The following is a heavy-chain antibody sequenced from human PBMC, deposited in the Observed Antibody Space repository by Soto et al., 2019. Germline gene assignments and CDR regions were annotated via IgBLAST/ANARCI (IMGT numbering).Heavy chain of an antibody. CDR3: ARDQGRDGYNYEEDSLTWFDP. CDR2: INPSGGST. J-gene: IGHJ5*02. CDR1: GYTFTSYY. V-gene: IGHV1-46*01. Sequence: ASVKVSCKASGYTFTSYYMHWVRQAPGKGLEWMGIINPSGGSTSYAQKFQGRVTMTRDTSTSTVYMELSSLRSEDTAVYYCARDQGRDGYNYEEDSLTWFDPWGQGTLVTVSS. D-gene: IGHD5-12*01.